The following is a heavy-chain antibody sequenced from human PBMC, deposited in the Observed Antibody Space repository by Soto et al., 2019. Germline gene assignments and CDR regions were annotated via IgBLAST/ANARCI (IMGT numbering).Heavy chain of an antibody. CDR2: IYHSGST. V-gene: IGHV4-30-2*01. D-gene: IGHD1-26*01. J-gene: IGHJ4*02. CDR1: GGSISSGGFS. Sequence: QLQLQESGSGLVKPSQTLSLTCAVSGGSISSGGFSWNWIRQPPGKGLEWIGYIYHSGSTYNSPSLRSRVTMSVDTSKNQFSLKLNSVTAADTAVYYCARGSLGPDYWGPGTLVTVSS. CDR3: ARGSLGPDY.